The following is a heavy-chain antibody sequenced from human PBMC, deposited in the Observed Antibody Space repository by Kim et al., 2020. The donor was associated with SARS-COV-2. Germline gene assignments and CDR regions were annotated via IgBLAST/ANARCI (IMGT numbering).Heavy chain of an antibody. CDR3: TRVGYYYGMDV. CDR2: TT. J-gene: IGHJ6*02. V-gene: IGHV3-49*02. D-gene: IGHD3-16*01. Sequence: TTGYAASVKGRFTISRDDSTSIAYLQMNSLKTEDTAVYYCTRVGYYYGMDVWGQGTTVTVSS.